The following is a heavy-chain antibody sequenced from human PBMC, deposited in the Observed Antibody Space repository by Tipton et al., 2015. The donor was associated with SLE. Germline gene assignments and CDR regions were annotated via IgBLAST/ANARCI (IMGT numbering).Heavy chain of an antibody. J-gene: IGHJ4*02. Sequence: AVSGFTFSSYAMSWVRQAPGKGLEWVSAISGSGGGTYYADSVKGRFTISRDNSKNTLYLQMNSLRAEDTAVYYCAKDGTAGDFDYWGQGTLVTVSS. CDR3: AKDGTAGDFDY. V-gene: IGHV3-23*01. CDR1: GFTFSSYA. CDR2: ISGSGGGT. D-gene: IGHD2-21*01.